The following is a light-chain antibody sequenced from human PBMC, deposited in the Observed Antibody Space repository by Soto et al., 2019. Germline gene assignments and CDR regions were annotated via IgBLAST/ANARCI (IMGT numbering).Light chain of an antibody. Sequence: EIAFTQSLGTPSLPQGERATLSCTSSQSVSSSYLAWYQQKPGQDPRLLMYGASSRATGIPDRFSGSGSGTDFTLTISRLEPEEFAVYYCQQYGSSPWTVGQGTKGEI. CDR3: QQYGSSPWT. V-gene: IGKV3-20*01. CDR2: GAS. J-gene: IGKJ1*01. CDR1: QSVSSSY.